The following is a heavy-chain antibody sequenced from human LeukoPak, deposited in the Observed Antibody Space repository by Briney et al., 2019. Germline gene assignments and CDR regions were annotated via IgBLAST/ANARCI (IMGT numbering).Heavy chain of an antibody. CDR2: ISSSSSYI. J-gene: IGHJ4*02. D-gene: IGHD6-13*01. CDR1: GFTFSSYS. Sequence: PGGSLRLSCAASGFTFSSYSMNWVRQAPGKGLEWVSSISSSSSYIYYADSVKGRFTISRDNAKNSLYLQMNSLRAEDTAVYYCARVSSSSLRSDYWGQGTLVTVSS. V-gene: IGHV3-21*01. CDR3: ARVSSSSLRSDY.